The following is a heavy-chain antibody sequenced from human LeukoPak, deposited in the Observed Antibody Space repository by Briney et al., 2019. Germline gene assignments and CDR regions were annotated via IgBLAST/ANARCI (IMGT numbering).Heavy chain of an antibody. CDR3: ARDRRTIFGVVPGYFDY. D-gene: IGHD3-3*01. V-gene: IGHV4-38-2*02. J-gene: IGHJ4*02. Sequence: SETLSLTCTVSGYPISSGYYWGWIRQPPGKGLEWIGSIYHSGSTYYNPSLKSRVTISVDTSKNQFSLKLSSVTAADTAVYYCARDRRTIFGVVPGYFDYWGQGTLVTVSS. CDR1: GYPISSGYY. CDR2: IYHSGST.